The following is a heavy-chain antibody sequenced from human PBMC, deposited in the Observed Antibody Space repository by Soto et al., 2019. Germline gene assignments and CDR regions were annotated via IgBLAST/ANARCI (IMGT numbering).Heavy chain of an antibody. Sequence: ASVKVSCKASGYTFTSYAMHWVRQAPGQRLEWMGWINAGNGNTKYSQKFQGRVTITRDTSASTAYMELSSLRSEDTAVYYCARGVVVVVAANRGWFDPWGQGTLVTVSS. CDR1: GYTFTSYA. J-gene: IGHJ5*02. V-gene: IGHV1-3*01. D-gene: IGHD2-15*01. CDR2: INAGNGNT. CDR3: ARGVVVVVAANRGWFDP.